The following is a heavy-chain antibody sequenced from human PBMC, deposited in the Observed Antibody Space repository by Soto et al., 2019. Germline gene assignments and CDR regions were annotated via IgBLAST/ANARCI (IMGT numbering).Heavy chain of an antibody. D-gene: IGHD3-10*01. CDR3: ASSRSGHMDV. CDR1: GGSISGYY. J-gene: IGHJ6*03. V-gene: IGHV4-59*12. CDR2: IYYSGST. Sequence: SETLSLTCTVSGGSISGYYWTWIRQSPGKGLEWIGHIYYSGSTKYNPSLKSRLTMSVDKSKNQFSLRLSSVTAADTAVYYCASSRSGHMDVWGKGTTVTVSS.